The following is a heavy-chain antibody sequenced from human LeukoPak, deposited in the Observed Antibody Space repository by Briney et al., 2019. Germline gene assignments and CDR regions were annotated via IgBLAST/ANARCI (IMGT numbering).Heavy chain of an antibody. V-gene: IGHV1-2*02. Sequence: GASVKISCKASGYTFRGNYIHWLRQAPGQGLGWMGWIDANNGDTKSAQKFQGRVTMSRDTSINTAYMDLSSLSPDDAAVYYCARDPSSVTLYVFDSWGQGTLVTVSA. CDR1: GYTFRGNY. CDR2: IDANNGDT. CDR3: ARDPSSVTLYVFDS. D-gene: IGHD4-11*01. J-gene: IGHJ4*02.